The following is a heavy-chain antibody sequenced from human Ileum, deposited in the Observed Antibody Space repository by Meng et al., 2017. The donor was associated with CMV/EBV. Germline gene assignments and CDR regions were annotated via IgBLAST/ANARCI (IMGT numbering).Heavy chain of an antibody. CDR2: IYYSGST. V-gene: IGHV4-39*01. CDR3: ARRDYSGSYYD. CDR1: GGSISSSSYY. D-gene: IGHD1-26*01. J-gene: IGHJ4*02. Sequence: TCTVSGGSISSSSYYWGWIRQPPGKGLEWIGSIYYSGSTYYNPSLKSRVTISVDTSKNQFSLKLSSVTAADTAVYYCARRDYSGSYYDWGQGTLVTVS.